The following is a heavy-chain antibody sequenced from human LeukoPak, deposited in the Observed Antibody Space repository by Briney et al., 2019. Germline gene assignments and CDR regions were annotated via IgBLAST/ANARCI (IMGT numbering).Heavy chain of an antibody. CDR2: VYTTGGT. V-gene: IGHV4-61*02. CDR3: ARHEYDSSSFLGFDF. CDR1: GGSISSGDYF. D-gene: IGHD3-22*01. J-gene: IGHJ4*02. Sequence: SETLSLTCTVSGGSISSGDYFWSWVRQPAGKGLEWIGRVYTTGGTNYNPSLKSRVTISIDSSKNQFSLKLTSVTAADSAVYYCARHEYDSSSFLGFDFWGQGSLVTVSS.